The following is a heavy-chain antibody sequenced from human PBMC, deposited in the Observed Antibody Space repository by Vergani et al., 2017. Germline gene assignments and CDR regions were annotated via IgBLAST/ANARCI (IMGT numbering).Heavy chain of an antibody. CDR1: GFTFSSYA. CDR3: TKAGQFDSDNFHDS. D-gene: IGHD3-22*01. J-gene: IGHJ1*01. Sequence: QVQLVESGGGVVQPGRSLRLSCAASGFTFSSYAMNWVRQAPGKGLEWVAVISYDGSNKYYADSVKGRFTISRDNSKNTLYLQMNSLRADDSAVYYCTKAGQFDSDNFHDSWGQGALVTVGS. CDR2: ISYDGSNK. V-gene: IGHV3-30-3*01.